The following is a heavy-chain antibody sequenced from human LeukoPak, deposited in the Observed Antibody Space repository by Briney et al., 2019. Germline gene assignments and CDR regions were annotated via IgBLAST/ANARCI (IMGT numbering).Heavy chain of an antibody. J-gene: IGHJ4*02. D-gene: IGHD6-6*01. V-gene: IGHV3-53*04. CDR3: AMRFRVSSSKAFDY. CDR1: GFTVSSNY. CDR2: IYSGGST. Sequence: GGSLRLSCAASGFTVSSNYMSWVRQAPGKGLEWVSVIYSGGSTYYADSVKGRFTISRRNSKNTLYLQMNSLRAEDTAVYYCAMRFRVSSSKAFDYWGQGTLVTVSS.